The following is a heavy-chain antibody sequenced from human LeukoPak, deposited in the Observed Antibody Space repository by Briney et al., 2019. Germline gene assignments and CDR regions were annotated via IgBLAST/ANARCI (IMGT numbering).Heavy chain of an antibody. D-gene: IGHD4-17*01. J-gene: IGHJ6*04. Sequence: PGGSLRLSCAASGFPFSSYEMNWVRQAPGKGLEWVSYISSSGSTIYYADSVKGRFTISRDNAKNSLYLQMNSLRAEDTAVYYCARVDYGDNYGMDVWGKGTTVTVSS. V-gene: IGHV3-48*03. CDR2: ISSSGSTI. CDR3: ARVDYGDNYGMDV. CDR1: GFPFSSYE.